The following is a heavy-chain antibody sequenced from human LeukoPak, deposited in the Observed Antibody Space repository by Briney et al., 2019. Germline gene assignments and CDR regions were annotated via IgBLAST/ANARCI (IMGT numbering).Heavy chain of an antibody. CDR1: GGSISSYY. J-gene: IGHJ4*02. V-gene: IGHV4-4*07. CDR3: AISSYYDSSGVFDY. Sequence: PSETLSLTCTVSGGSISSYYWSWIRQPAGKGLEWIGRIYTSGSTNYNPSLKGRVTMSVDTSKNQFSLKLSSVTAADTAVYYCAISSYYDSSGVFDYWGQGTLVTVSP. D-gene: IGHD3-22*01. CDR2: IYTSGST.